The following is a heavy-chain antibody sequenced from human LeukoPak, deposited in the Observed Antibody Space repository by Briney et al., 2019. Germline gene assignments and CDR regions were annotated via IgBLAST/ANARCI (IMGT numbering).Heavy chain of an antibody. J-gene: IGHJ4*02. CDR2: ITGNADTT. CDR3: AKGEVGATLDYFDY. D-gene: IGHD1-26*01. CDR1: GFTFSSYA. V-gene: IGHV3-23*01. Sequence: GGSLRPSCAASGFTFSSYAMSWVRQAPGKGLEWVSTITGNADTTCYADSVKGRFTISRDNSKNTLYLQMNSLRAEDTAVYYCAKGEVGATLDYFDYWGQGTLVTVSS.